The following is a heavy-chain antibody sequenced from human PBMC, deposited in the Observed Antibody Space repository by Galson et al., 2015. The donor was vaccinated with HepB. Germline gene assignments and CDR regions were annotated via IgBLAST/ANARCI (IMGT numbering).Heavy chain of an antibody. D-gene: IGHD3-9*01. J-gene: IGHJ4*02. CDR3: ATESARGSRYYDILTGYCH. V-gene: IGHV1-46*04. CDR2: INPSGGST. Sequence: SVKVSCKASGYTYTSYYMHWVRQAPGQGLEWMGIINPSGGSTSYAQKLQGRVTMTRDTSTSTVYMELSSLRSEDTAVYYCATESARGSRYYDILTGYCHRGQGTLVTVSS. CDR1: GYTYTSYY.